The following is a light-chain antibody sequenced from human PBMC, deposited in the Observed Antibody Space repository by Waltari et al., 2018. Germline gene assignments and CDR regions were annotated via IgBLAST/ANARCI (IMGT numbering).Light chain of an antibody. Sequence: QSVVTQPPSASGTPGQRVTMSCSGGSSNIAKHNGVWYQQLPGTAPRLLLYWGDKRPSGVPDRFSGSKSGTSASLAVSGLRSEDEGDYYCAVWDDKLSAWVFGAGTKLTVL. CDR1: SSNIAKHN. CDR3: AVWDDKLSAWV. CDR2: WGD. V-gene: IGLV1-47*01. J-gene: IGLJ3*02.